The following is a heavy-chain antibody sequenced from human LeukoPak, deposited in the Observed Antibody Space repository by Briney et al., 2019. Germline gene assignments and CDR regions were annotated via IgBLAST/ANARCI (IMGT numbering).Heavy chain of an antibody. CDR1: GGSMRSSDYY. CDR2: IYYSGST. Sequence: PSETLSLTCTVSGGSMRSSDYYWGWIRQPPGKGLEWIGSIYYSGSTYYNPSLKSRVTISVDTSKNQFSLKLRSVTAADTAVYYCARQVGYTSSSRWFDPWGQGTLVTVSS. CDR3: ARQVGYTSSSRWFDP. D-gene: IGHD6-6*01. V-gene: IGHV4-39*01. J-gene: IGHJ5*02.